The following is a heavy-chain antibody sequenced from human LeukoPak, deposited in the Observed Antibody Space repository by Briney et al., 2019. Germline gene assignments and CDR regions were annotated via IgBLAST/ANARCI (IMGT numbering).Heavy chain of an antibody. CDR2: LNSDGRHI. D-gene: IGHD3-10*01. V-gene: IGHV3-74*01. CDR1: GFPFSGYW. Sequence: PGGSLRLSCAASGFPFSGYWMHWVSQAPGKGLVWVSLLNSDGRHIKYAASVKGRFPISRDTAKNTLYRQMNSLRAEDTAVYYCARGKAGDDTNWFSDLWGRGTLVTVSS. CDR3: ARGKAGDDTNWFSDL. J-gene: IGHJ2*01.